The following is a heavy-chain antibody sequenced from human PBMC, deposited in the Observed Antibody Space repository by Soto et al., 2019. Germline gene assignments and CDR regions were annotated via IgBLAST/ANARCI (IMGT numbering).Heavy chain of an antibody. J-gene: IGHJ4*02. CDR2: IIPIFGTV. CDR3: ARDGYSSGWPPTVDY. D-gene: IGHD6-19*01. Sequence: PSVKVSCKASGGTFSSYAISWVRQAPGQGLEWMGGIIPIFGTVNYAQKFQGRVTITADESTSTAYMELSSLRSEDTAVYYCARDGYSSGWPPTVDYWGQGTLVTVSS. CDR1: GGTFSSYA. V-gene: IGHV1-69*13.